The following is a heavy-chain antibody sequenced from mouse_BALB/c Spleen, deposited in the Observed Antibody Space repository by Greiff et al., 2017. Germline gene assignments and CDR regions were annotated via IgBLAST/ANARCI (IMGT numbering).Heavy chain of an antibody. J-gene: IGHJ3*01. CDR1: GFNIKDTY. D-gene: IGHD4-1*01. CDR2: IDPANGNT. CDR3: ARRGTGEGFAY. Sequence: VHVKQSGAELVKPGASVKLSCTASGFNIKDTYMHWVKQRPEQGLEWIGRIDPANGNTKYDPKFQGKATITADTSSNTAYLQLSSLTSEDTAVYYCARRGTGEGFAYWGQGTLVTVSA. V-gene: IGHV14-3*02.